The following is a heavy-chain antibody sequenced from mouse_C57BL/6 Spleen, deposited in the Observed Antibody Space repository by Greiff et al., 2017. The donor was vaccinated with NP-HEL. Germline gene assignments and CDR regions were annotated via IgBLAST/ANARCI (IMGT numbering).Heavy chain of an antibody. V-gene: IGHV5-4*01. CDR1: GFTFSSYA. Sequence: EVKLVESGGGLVKPGGSLKLSCAASGFTFSSYAMSWVRQTPEKRLEWVATISDGGSYTYYPDNVKGRFTISRDNAKNNLYLQMSHLKSEDTAMYYCARDQGYYSNYSSWCAYWGQGTLVTVSA. D-gene: IGHD2-5*01. CDR2: ISDGGSYT. J-gene: IGHJ3*01. CDR3: ARDQGYYSNYSSWCAY.